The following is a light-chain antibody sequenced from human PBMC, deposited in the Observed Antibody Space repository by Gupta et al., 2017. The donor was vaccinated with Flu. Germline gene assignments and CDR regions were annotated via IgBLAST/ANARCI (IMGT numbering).Light chain of an antibody. CDR3: AAWDDSLNGVL. Sequence: QSVLTQPPSASGTPGQRVTISCSGSSSNIGSNTVNWYQQLAGTSPKLLIYSNNQRPSGVPDRLSGSKSGTSASLAISGLQSEDEADYYCAAWDDSLNGVLFGGGTKLTVL. V-gene: IGLV1-44*01. CDR1: SSNIGSNT. J-gene: IGLJ2*01. CDR2: SNN.